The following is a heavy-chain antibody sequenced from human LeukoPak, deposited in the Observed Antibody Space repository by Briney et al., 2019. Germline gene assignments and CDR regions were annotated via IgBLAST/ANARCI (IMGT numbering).Heavy chain of an antibody. CDR2: ISGSGGST. CDR3: AKGYSSGWWGFDY. Sequence: TGGSLRLSCAASGFSFSNYAMSWVRQAPGKGLEWVSAISGSGGSTYYADSVKGRFTISRDNSKNTLYLQMNSLRAEDTAVYYCAKGYSSGWWGFDYWGQGTLVTVSS. V-gene: IGHV3-23*01. J-gene: IGHJ4*02. CDR1: GFSFSNYA. D-gene: IGHD6-19*01.